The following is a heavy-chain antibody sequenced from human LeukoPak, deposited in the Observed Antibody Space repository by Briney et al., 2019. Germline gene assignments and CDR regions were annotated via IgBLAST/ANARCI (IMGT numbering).Heavy chain of an antibody. CDR2: FYTSANT. D-gene: IGHD1-1*01. CDR3: ARRRTGTTHNWFDP. J-gene: IGHJ5*02. V-gene: IGHV4-4*09. Sequence: SETLSLTCSVSGGSIGSYFWSWIRQSPGKGLEWIGNFYTSANTNYNPSLKSRVTISVDTSKNQFSLRLTSVTAADTAVYFCARRRTGTTHNWFDPWGQGILVTVSS. CDR1: GGSIGSYF.